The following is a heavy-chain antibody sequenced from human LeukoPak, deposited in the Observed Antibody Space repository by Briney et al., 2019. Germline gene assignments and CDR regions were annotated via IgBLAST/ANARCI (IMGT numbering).Heavy chain of an antibody. CDR1: GGSISSGGYY. CDR3: ARQGDYGDYDDY. Sequence: SSETLSLTCTVSGGSISSGGYYWSWIRQHPGKGLEWIGYIYYSGSTYYNPSLKSRVTISVDTSKNQFSLQLSSVTAADTAVYYCARQGDYGDYDDYWGQGTLVTVSS. D-gene: IGHD4-17*01. V-gene: IGHV4-31*03. J-gene: IGHJ4*02. CDR2: IYYSGST.